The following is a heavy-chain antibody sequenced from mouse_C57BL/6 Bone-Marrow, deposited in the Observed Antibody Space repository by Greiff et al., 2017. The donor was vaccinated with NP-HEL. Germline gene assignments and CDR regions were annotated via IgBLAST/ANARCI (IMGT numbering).Heavy chain of an antibody. J-gene: IGHJ2*01. D-gene: IGHD2-5*01. CDR3: TRDYSKGYYFDY. Sequence: EVQVVESGGGLVQPGGSMKLSCAASGFTFSDAWMDWVRQSPEKGLEWVAEIRNKANNHATYYAESVKGRFTISRDDSKSSVYLQMNSLRAEDTGIYYCTRDYSKGYYFDYWGQGTTLTVSS. CDR2: IRNKANNHAT. CDR1: GFTFSDAW. V-gene: IGHV6-6*01.